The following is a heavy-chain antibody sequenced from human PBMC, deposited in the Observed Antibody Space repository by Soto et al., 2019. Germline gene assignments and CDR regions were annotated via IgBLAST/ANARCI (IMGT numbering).Heavy chain of an antibody. J-gene: IGHJ6*02. D-gene: IGHD2-21*02. CDR3: ARDLWGYCGTDCYPLDV. CDR2: MYNTGST. CDR1: GGSISGYY. V-gene: IGHV4-59*01. Sequence: SKTLSLTCTASGGSISGYYWSSIRQPAGKGLEWIGYMYNTGSTVYNPSFKSRVTISVDTSKNQFSLKLNSVTAADTAVYYCARDLWGYCGTDCYPLDVWGQGTTVT.